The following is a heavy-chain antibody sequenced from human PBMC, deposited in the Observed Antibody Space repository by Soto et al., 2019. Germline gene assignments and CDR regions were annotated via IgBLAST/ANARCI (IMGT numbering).Heavy chain of an antibody. Sequence: ASVKVSCKASGYTFTSYGISWVRQAPGQGLEWMGWISAYNGNTNYAQKLQGRVTMTTDTSTSTAYMELRSLRSDDTAVYYCARDQPYSSSWYPPYYYYYYGMDVWGQGTTVTV. CDR2: ISAYNGNT. V-gene: IGHV1-18*01. CDR1: GYTFTSYG. CDR3: ARDQPYSSSWYPPYYYYYYGMDV. J-gene: IGHJ6*02. D-gene: IGHD6-13*01.